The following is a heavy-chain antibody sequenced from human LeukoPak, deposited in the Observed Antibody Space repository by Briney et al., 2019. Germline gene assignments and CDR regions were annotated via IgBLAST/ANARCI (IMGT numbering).Heavy chain of an antibody. CDR2: ISSSGRTI. CDR3: ASISYDISGYYDY. V-gene: IGHV3-48*03. CDR1: GFIFSDYE. J-gene: IGHJ4*02. Sequence: PGGSLRLSCAASGFIFSDYEMNWVRQAPGKGLEWVSDISSSGRTINYADSVKGRFTISRDNAKNTLYLQMNSLRAEDTAVYFCASISYDISGYYDYWGQGTLVTVSS. D-gene: IGHD3-22*01.